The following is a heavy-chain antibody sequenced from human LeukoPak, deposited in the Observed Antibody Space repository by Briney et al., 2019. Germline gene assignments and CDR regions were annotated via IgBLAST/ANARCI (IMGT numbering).Heavy chain of an antibody. V-gene: IGHV1-18*01. CDR1: GYTFTSYG. D-gene: IGHD2-2*01. J-gene: IGHJ6*02. CDR2: ISAYNGNT. CDR3: ARDRCSSTSCYRYYYYYGMDV. Sequence: ASVKVSCKASGYTFTSYGIGWVRQAPGQGLEWMGWISAYNGNTNYAQKLQGRVTMTTDTSTSTAYMELRSLRSDDTAVYYCARDRCSSTSCYRYYYYYGMDVWGQGTTVTVSS.